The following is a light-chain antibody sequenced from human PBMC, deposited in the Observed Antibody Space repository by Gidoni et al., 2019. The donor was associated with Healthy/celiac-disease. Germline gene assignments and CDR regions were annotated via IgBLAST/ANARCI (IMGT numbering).Light chain of an antibody. CDR2: KAS. J-gene: IGKJ1*01. CDR1: QSISSW. CDR3: QQYNSYSPPWT. Sequence: DIQMTQSPSTLSASVGDRVPITCRASQSISSWLAWYQQKPGKAPKLLIYKASSLESGVPSRFSGSGSGTEFTLTISSLQPDDFATYYCQQYNSYSPPWTFGQGTKVEIK. V-gene: IGKV1-5*03.